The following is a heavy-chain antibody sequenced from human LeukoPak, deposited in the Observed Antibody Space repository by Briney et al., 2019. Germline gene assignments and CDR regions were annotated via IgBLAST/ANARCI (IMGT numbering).Heavy chain of an antibody. D-gene: IGHD3-3*01. V-gene: IGHV1-18*01. CDR3: ARAAEYTSWSAMSAYYYGLDV. J-gene: IGHJ6*02. CDR1: GYTFSQYV. CDR2: ISPYNGDT. Sequence: GASVKVSCKASGYTFSQYVIIWVRQAPGQGLEWMGWISPYNGDTNYAQTLQDRVTMTTDTSSNTAYMDLRGLRYDDTAVYSCARAAEYTSWSAMSAYYYGLDVWGQGTTLTVSS.